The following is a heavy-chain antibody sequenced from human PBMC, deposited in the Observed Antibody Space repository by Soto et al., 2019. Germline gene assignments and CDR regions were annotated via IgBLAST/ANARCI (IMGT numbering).Heavy chain of an antibody. CDR2: ISYDGSNK. CDR3: AKDVGYGDSGYDYYYYYYYGMDV. J-gene: IGHJ6*02. CDR1: GFTFSSYG. D-gene: IGHD5-12*01. V-gene: IGHV3-30*18. Sequence: GGSLRLSCAASGFTFSSYGMHWVRQAPGKGLEWVAVISYDGSNKYYADSVKGRFTISRDNSKNTLYLQMNSLRAEDTAVYYCAKDVGYGDSGYDYYYYYYYGMDVWGQGTTVTVSS.